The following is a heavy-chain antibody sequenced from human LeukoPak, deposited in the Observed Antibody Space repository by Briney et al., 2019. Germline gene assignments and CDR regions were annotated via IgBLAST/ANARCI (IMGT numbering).Heavy chain of an antibody. CDR2: ISWNSGSI. D-gene: IGHD3-22*01. CDR3: AKSDYYDSSGYYLDSLGAFDI. CDR1: GFTFDDYA. V-gene: IGHV3-9*01. Sequence: GGSLRLSCAASGFTFDDYAMNWVRQAPGKGLEWVSGISWNSGSIGYADSVKGRFTISRDNAKNPLYLQMSSLRAEDTALYYCAKSDYYDSSGYYLDSLGAFDIWGQGTMVTVSS. J-gene: IGHJ3*02.